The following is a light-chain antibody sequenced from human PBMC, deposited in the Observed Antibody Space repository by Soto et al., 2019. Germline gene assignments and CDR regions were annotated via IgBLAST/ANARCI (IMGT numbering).Light chain of an antibody. J-gene: IGKJ1*01. CDR2: DAS. CDR3: QQYNNAPRT. CDR1: QSVSSY. V-gene: IGKV3-11*01. Sequence: EIVLTQSPATLSLSPGERATLSCRASQSVSSYLAWYQQKPGQAPRLLIYDASNRATGIPARFSGRGSGTDFTLHISSLQSEESAVYYCQQYNNAPRTFGQGTKVEI.